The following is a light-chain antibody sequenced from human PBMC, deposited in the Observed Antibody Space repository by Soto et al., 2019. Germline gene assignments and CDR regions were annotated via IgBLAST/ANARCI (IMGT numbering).Light chain of an antibody. Sequence: QSALTQPASVSGSPGQSIAISCTGTSSDVGSYDLVSWYQQHPGKAPKLIIYEVTKRPSGVSDRFSGSKSGNTASLTISGLQEEEEADYYYYSYGGSNTSYVFGTGTKLTVL. CDR3: YSYGGSNTSYV. CDR2: EVT. CDR1: SSDVGSYDL. J-gene: IGLJ1*01. V-gene: IGLV2-23*02.